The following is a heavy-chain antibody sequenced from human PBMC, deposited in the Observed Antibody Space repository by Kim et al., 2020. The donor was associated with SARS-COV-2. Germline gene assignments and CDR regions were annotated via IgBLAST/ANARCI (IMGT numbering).Heavy chain of an antibody. CDR3: ARVSLGGSSWYYFDY. D-gene: IGHD6-13*01. CDR2: ISGGNSST. Sequence: GGSLRLSCVASGFIFSDYYMSWIRQAPGKGLEWLSHISGGNSSTNYADSAKGRFTISRDNAKNSLYLQMNSLRADDTAVYYCARVSLGGSSWYYFDYGR. V-gene: IGHV3-11*05. J-gene: IGHJ4*01. CDR1: GFIFSDYY.